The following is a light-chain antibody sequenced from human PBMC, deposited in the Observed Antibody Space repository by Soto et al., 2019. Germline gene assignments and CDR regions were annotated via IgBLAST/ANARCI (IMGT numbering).Light chain of an antibody. CDR3: QQYNSWPLT. J-gene: IGKJ4*01. CDR1: QSVSSY. V-gene: IGKV3-15*01. Sequence: TQSPATLSLSPGERATLSCRASQSVSSYLAWYQQKPGQAPRLLIYDASNRATGIPARFSGSGSGTEFTLTISSLQSEDFAVYYCQQYNSWPLTFGGGTKGDIK. CDR2: DAS.